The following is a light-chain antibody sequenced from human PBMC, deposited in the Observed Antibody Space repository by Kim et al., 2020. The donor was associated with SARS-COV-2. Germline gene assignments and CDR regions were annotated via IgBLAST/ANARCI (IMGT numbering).Light chain of an antibody. CDR2: GGS. Sequence: EIVLTQSPGTLSLSPGERATLSCRASQSVRSSHLAWYQQKPGQAPRLLIYGGSSRATGIPDRFSGSGSGTDHTLTISRLEPEDFAVYYCQQFDSSLWTFGQGTKVDIK. CDR3: QQFDSSLWT. CDR1: QSVRSSH. V-gene: IGKV3-20*01. J-gene: IGKJ1*01.